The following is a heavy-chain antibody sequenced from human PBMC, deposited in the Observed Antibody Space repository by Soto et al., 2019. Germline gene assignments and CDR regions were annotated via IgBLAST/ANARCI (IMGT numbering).Heavy chain of an antibody. J-gene: IGHJ5*02. CDR1: GGTFSTYS. CDR2: IIPILDVV. D-gene: IGHD2-2*01. Sequence: QVQLVQSGAEVKKPGSSVNVSCKVSGGTFSTYSIGWVRQAPGQGLEWIGRIIPILDVVDYAQKFQDRVTITADKSTNIAYIGLSSLRSDDTAVYFCARGFAVVPAPDSGLNWFDPWGQGTMVTVSS. V-gene: IGHV1-69*02. CDR3: ARGFAVVPAPDSGLNWFDP.